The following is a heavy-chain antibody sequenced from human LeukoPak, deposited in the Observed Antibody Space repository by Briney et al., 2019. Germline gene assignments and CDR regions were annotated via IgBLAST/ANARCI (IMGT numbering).Heavy chain of an antibody. CDR2: ISGSGGST. CDR1: GFTFSTYA. CDR3: VPSGYPTLAFDY. D-gene: IGHD3-22*01. V-gene: IGHV3-23*01. Sequence: GGSLRLSCAASGFTFSTYAMSWVRQAPGKGLEWVSTISGSGGSTYYAESVKGRFTISRDNSKNLLYMQMNSLRAEDTAVYYCVPSGYPTLAFDYWGQGTLVTVSS. J-gene: IGHJ4*02.